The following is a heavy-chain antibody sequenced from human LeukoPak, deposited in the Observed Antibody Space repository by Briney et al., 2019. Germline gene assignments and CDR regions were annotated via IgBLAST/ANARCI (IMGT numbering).Heavy chain of an antibody. CDR3: ARGGPRLYYYYMDV. D-gene: IGHD3-22*01. CDR2: IYSSGST. J-gene: IGHJ6*03. CDR1: GGSIRGYY. Sequence: SETLSLTCNVSGGSIRGYYWSWIRQPPGKGLEWIGYIYSSGSTNYNPSLKSRVTMSVDTSKNQFSLNLRSVTAADTAMYYCARGGPRLYYYYMDVWGKGTTVTISS. V-gene: IGHV4-59*01.